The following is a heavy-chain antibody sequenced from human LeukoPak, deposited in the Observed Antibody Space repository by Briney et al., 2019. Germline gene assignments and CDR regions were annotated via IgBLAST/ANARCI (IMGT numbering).Heavy chain of an antibody. CDR3: ASEHSGYNYFDY. J-gene: IGHJ4*02. CDR2: IYYSGST. V-gene: IGHV4-59*01. Sequence: SETLSLTCTVSGGSISSYYWSWIRQPPGKGLEWIGYIYYSGSTNYNPSLKSRVTKSVDTSKNQFSLKLSSVTAAGTAVYYCASEHSGYNYFDYWGQGTLVTVSS. D-gene: IGHD3-22*01. CDR1: GGSISSYY.